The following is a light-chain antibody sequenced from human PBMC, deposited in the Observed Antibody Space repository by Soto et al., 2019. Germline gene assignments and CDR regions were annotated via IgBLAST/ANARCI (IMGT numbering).Light chain of an antibody. CDR1: QSITSSY. V-gene: IGKV3-20*01. CDR2: GAS. CDR3: QHYGTSPYT. J-gene: IGKJ3*01. Sequence: ELVLTQSPGTLSLSPGEKASLSCRASQSITSSYFGWYQHKPGQSTRLLIYGASSRATGIPDRLSGSGSGTDFTLTITRLEPEDFAVYYCQHYGTSPYTFGPGTRVEIK.